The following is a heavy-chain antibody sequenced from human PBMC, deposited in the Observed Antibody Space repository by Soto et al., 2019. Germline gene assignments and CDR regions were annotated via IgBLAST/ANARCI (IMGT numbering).Heavy chain of an antibody. CDR2: IYLDDDK. J-gene: IGHJ5*02. CDR3: AHMQPPYRFDP. V-gene: IGHV2-5*02. CDR1: GFSLNTSGVG. D-gene: IGHD2-2*01. Sequence: QITLKESGPTLVKPTQTLTLTCTFSGFSLNTSGVGVGWIRQPPGKALEWLALIYLDDDKRYSPSLKSRLTNNKHTPKHQLVRTMTNMDPVDTPTYFCAHMQPPYRFDPRGQGTLVTLSS.